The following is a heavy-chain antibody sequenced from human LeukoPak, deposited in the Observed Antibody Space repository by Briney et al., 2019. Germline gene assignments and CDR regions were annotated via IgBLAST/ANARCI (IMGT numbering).Heavy chain of an antibody. V-gene: IGHV3-23*01. CDR3: PKGCASTSCYTSEY. D-gene: IGHD2-2*02. CDR1: GFTFSSYA. CDR2: ISGSGDST. Sequence: GGSLRLSCAASGFTFSSYAMSWVRQAPGRGLEWVSTISGSGDSTYYADSVKGRFTISRDNSKNTLYLQMNGLRPEDTAVYYCPKGCASTSCYTSEYWGQGTLVTVSS. J-gene: IGHJ4*02.